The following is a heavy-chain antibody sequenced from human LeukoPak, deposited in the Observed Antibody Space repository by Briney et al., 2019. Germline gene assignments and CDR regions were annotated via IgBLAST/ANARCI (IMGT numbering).Heavy chain of an antibody. J-gene: IGHJ5*02. D-gene: IGHD6-6*01. CDR3: ARARLPPRWFDP. V-gene: IGHV4-4*08. Sequence: SDPQSLLCSVCGRPQRRYYWMWLPQPTGKGLVGTGYIYNSRSTNYNPSLKGRVTISVDTSKNQFSLKLSSVTAADTAVYYCARARLPPRWFDPWGQGTLATVSS. CDR2: IYNSRST. CDR1: GRPQRRYY.